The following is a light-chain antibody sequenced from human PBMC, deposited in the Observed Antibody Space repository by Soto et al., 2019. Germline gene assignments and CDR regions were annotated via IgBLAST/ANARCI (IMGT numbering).Light chain of an antibody. V-gene: IGLV1-40*01. J-gene: IGLJ1*01. CDR3: QSYDSSLSGSYV. CDR1: SSKNGAGYD. CDR2: GNS. Sequence: QSVLTQPPSVSWAPGARVTISCTGGSSKNGAGYDVHWYQQLPGTAPKLLIYGNSNRPSGVPDRFSGSKSGTSASLAITGLQAEDEADYYCQSYDSSLSGSYVFGTGTKVTVL.